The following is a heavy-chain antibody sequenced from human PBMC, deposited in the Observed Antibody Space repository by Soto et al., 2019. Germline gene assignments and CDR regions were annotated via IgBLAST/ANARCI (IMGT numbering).Heavy chain of an antibody. J-gene: IGHJ1*01. CDR1: GFSLSTSGVG. D-gene: IGHD2-15*01. Sequence: GSGPTLVNPTQTLTLTCTFSGFSLSTSGVGVGWIRHPPGKALEWPALIYWDDDKRYSPSLKSRLTFTKDTSKNQVVLTMTNMDPVDTARYYCAQVGYCSGGSCYFAEYFQHWGQGTLVTVSS. CDR2: IYWDDDK. CDR3: AQVGYCSGGSCYFAEYFQH. V-gene: IGHV2-5*02.